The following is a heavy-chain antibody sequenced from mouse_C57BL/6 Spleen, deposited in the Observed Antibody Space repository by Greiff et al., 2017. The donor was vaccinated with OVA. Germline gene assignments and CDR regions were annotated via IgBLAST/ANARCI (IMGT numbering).Heavy chain of an antibody. CDR3: TRGREYGNYVWFAY. CDR1: GYTFTDYE. D-gene: IGHD2-1*01. Sequence: QVQLKESGAELVRPGASVTLSCKASGYTFTDYEMHWVKQTPVHGLEWIGAIDPETGGTAYNQKFKGKAILTADKSSSTAYMELRSLTSEDSAVYYCTRGREYGNYVWFAYWGQGTLVTISA. J-gene: IGHJ3*01. CDR2: IDPETGGT. V-gene: IGHV1-15*01.